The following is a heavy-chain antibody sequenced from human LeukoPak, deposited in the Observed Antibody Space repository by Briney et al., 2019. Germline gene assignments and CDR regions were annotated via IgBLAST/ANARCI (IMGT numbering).Heavy chain of an antibody. D-gene: IGHD1-26*01. CDR2: INPNSGGT. CDR3: ARGSLRSNSNPLYWFDP. Sequence: ASVKLSCKASGYTFTGYYMHWVRQAPGQGLEWMGWINPNSGGTNYAQKFQGWVTMTRDTSISTAYMELSRLRSDDTAVYYCARGSLRSNSNPLYWFDPWGQGTLVTVSS. J-gene: IGHJ5*02. CDR1: GYTFTGYY. V-gene: IGHV1-2*04.